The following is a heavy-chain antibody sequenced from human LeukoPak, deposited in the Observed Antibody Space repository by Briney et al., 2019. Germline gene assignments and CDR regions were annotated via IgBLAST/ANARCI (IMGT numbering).Heavy chain of an antibody. CDR1: GFTFSSYA. Sequence: PGGSLRLSCAASGFTFSSYAMSWVRQAPGKGLEWVSTISGSGGSTYYADSVKGRFTISRDNSKNTLYLQMNSLRAEDTAVYYCAKGGWDLLGHFDYWGQGTLVTVSS. CDR2: ISGSGGST. J-gene: IGHJ4*02. V-gene: IGHV3-23*01. D-gene: IGHD1-26*01. CDR3: AKGGWDLLGHFDY.